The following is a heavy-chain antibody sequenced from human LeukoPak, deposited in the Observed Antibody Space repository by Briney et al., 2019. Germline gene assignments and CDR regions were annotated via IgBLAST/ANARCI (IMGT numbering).Heavy chain of an antibody. J-gene: IGHJ2*01. V-gene: IGHV4-59*02. CDR1: VNSVTSDF. CDR3: GRDSNPFWTYD. CDR2: ISYSGTT. D-gene: IGHD3-16*01. Sequence: ASETLSLTCTVSVNSVTSDFCFWIRQPPWKRLEWIGHISYSGTTNYNPSLKSRVTMALDTSKNQFSLRLGPVTAADTALYYCGRDSNPFWTYDWGRGTLVTVSS.